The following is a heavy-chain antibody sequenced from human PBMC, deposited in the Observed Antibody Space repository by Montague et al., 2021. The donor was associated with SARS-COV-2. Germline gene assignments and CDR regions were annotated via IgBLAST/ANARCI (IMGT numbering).Heavy chain of an antibody. Sequence: SETLSLTCAVSGGSISSSNWWSWVRQPPGKGLEWIGEIYHSGRTXYNPSLKSRVTISVDESTGQFSLKLRSVTAADTAVYYCAVQELAYFDYWGQGTLVTVSS. D-gene: IGHD5-24*01. CDR2: IYHSGRT. V-gene: IGHV4-4*02. CDR3: AVQELAYFDY. J-gene: IGHJ4*02. CDR1: GGSISSSNW.